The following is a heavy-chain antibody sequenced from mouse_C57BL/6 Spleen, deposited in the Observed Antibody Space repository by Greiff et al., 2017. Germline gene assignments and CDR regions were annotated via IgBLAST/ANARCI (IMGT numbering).Heavy chain of an antibody. D-gene: IGHD2-4*01. Sequence: VQLQQPGAELVKPGASVKMSCKASGYTFTSYWITWVKQRPGQGLEWIGDIYPGSGSTNYNEKFKSKATLTVDTSSSPAYMQLSSLTSEDSAVYYCARRGFYYDGYFDVWGTGTTVTVSS. CDR1: GYTFTSYW. CDR3: ARRGFYYDGYFDV. CDR2: IYPGSGST. J-gene: IGHJ1*03. V-gene: IGHV1-55*01.